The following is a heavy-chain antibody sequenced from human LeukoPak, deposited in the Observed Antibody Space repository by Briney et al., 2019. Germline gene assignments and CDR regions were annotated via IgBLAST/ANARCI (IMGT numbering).Heavy chain of an antibody. J-gene: IGHJ6*04. Sequence: GGSLRLSCAASGFTFSSYTMNWVRQAPGKGLEWVSSISSSSTYIYYADSVEGRFTISRDNAKNSLYLQMNSLRAEDTAVYYCAELGITMIGGVWGKGTTVTISS. CDR2: ISSSSTYI. V-gene: IGHV3-21*01. CDR3: AELGITMIGGV. D-gene: IGHD3-10*02. CDR1: GFTFSSYT.